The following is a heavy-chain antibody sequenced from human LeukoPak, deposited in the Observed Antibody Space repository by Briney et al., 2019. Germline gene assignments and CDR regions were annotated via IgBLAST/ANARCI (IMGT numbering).Heavy chain of an antibody. CDR2: IKQDGSEK. J-gene: IGHJ5*02. D-gene: IGHD3-10*01. Sequence: GGSLRLSCAASGFTFSSYWMSWVRQAPGKGLEWVANIKQDGSEKYYVDSVKGRFTISRDNAKNSLYLQMNSLRAEDTAVYYCAKEGTMGWFDPWGQGTLVTVSS. CDR1: GFTFSSYW. CDR3: AKEGTMGWFDP. V-gene: IGHV3-7*01.